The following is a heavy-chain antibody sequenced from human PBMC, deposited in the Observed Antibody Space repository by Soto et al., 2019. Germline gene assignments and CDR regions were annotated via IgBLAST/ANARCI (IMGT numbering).Heavy chain of an antibody. CDR1: GFIFSTYW. CDR3: ASVYYYDSSVDRHFDN. CDR2: ISGDGSGT. D-gene: IGHD3-22*01. Sequence: EVHLVESGGGLVQPGGSLRLSCAASGFIFSTYWMHWVRQAPGKGPVWVSRISGDGSGTTYADFVKGRFTISRDNAKNTLSLQMNSLGAEDTAIYYCASVYYYDSSVDRHFDNWGQGALVTVSS. J-gene: IGHJ4*02. V-gene: IGHV3-74*03.